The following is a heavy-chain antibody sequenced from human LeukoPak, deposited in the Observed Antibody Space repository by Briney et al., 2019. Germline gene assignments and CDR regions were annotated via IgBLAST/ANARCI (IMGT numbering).Heavy chain of an antibody. CDR3: ARKFHRWLQALHYYYYMDV. CDR2: IYHSGST. J-gene: IGHJ6*03. Sequence: SETLSLTCAVYGGSFSGYYWSWIRQPPGKGLEWIGEIYHSGSTNYNPSLKSRVTISVDKSKNQFSLKLSSVTAADTAVYYCARKFHRWLQALHYYYYMDVWGKGTTVTVSS. D-gene: IGHD5-24*01. V-gene: IGHV4-34*01. CDR1: GGSFSGYY.